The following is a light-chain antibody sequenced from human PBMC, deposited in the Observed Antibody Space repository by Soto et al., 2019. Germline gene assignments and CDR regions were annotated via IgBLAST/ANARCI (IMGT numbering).Light chain of an antibody. J-gene: IGKJ1*01. CDR3: LLDFRYFWA. CDR1: QAIRTA. CDR2: AAS. Sequence: IQLTHSPSSLYASVLYRVTITFLASQAIRTALGWYQQKPGKVPKLLIYAASILQSGVPSRFSGSGSGTDFTLTISSLQPEDFATYYCLLDFRYFWAFGQGTKVDIK. V-gene: IGKV1-6*01.